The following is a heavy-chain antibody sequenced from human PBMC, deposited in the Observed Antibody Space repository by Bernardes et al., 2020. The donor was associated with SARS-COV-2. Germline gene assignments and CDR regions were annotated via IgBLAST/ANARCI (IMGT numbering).Heavy chain of an antibody. CDR2: MNPNSGNT. J-gene: IGHJ5*02. Sequence: ASVKVSCKASGYTFTSYDINWVRQATGQGLEWMGWMNPNSGNTGYAQKFQGRVTMTRNTSISTAYMELSSLRSEDTAVYYCARGRESGITIFGVVIIGTNWFDPWGQGTLVTVSS. CDR1: GYTFTSYD. V-gene: IGHV1-8*01. CDR3: ARGRESGITIFGVVIIGTNWFDP. D-gene: IGHD3-3*01.